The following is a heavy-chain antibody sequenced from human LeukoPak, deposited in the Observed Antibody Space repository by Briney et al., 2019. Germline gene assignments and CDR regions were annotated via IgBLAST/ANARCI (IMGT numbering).Heavy chain of an antibody. J-gene: IGHJ4*02. CDR3: ARRSGEGYFDC. CDR2: IYSGGDT. Sequence: ESGGSLRLSCAASGFTVSSNYMTWVRQAPGKGLEWVSVIYSGGDTYYADSVKGRFTISRDNSKNTLYLQLNSLRAEDTAVYYCARRSGEGYFDCWGLGTLVSVSS. CDR1: GFTVSSNY. D-gene: IGHD1-26*01. V-gene: IGHV3-66*01.